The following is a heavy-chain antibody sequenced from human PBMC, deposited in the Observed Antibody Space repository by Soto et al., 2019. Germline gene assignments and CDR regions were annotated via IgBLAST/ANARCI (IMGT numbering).Heavy chain of an antibody. CDR1: GGTFSSYA. D-gene: IGHD3-22*01. CDR2: IIPIFGTA. V-gene: IGHV1-69*12. CDR3: ASHSDSSAYYYRGLDY. Sequence: QVQLVQSGAEVKKPGSSVKVYCKASGGTFSSYAISWVRQAPGQGLEWMGGIIPIFGTADYAQKFQGRVTFNADEHTSTAYMELGSLRFEDTAVYYFASHSDSSAYYYRGLDYWGQGILVTGSS. J-gene: IGHJ4*02.